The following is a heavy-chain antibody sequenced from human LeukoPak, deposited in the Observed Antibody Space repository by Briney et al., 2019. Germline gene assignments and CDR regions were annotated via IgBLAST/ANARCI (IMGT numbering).Heavy chain of an antibody. V-gene: IGHV4-38-2*02. CDR1: GYSISSGSY. D-gene: IGHD3-22*01. CDR3: ASNVVTTSNYFDR. Sequence: ASETLSLTCIVSGYSISSGSYWGWIRQPPGKGLEWIGSVYPPGNTYYNPSLKSRVTISVDTSKSQFSLKLTSVTAADTAVYYCASNVVTTSNYFDRWGQGTLVTVSS. CDR2: VYPPGNT. J-gene: IGHJ4*02.